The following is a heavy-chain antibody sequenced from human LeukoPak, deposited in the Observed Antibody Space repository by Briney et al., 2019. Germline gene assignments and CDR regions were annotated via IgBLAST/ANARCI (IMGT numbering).Heavy chain of an antibody. CDR3: ARAQYYYGSGSYFRNYYYYHYMDV. CDR1: GFTFSSYG. J-gene: IGHJ6*03. D-gene: IGHD3-10*01. Sequence: GGSLRLSCAASGFTFSSYGMHWVRQAPGKGLEWVAVIWYDGSNKYYADSVKGRFTISRDNSKNTLYLQMNSLRAEDTAVYYCARAQYYYGSGSYFRNYYYYHYMDVWGKGTTVTVSS. V-gene: IGHV3-33*01. CDR2: IWYDGSNK.